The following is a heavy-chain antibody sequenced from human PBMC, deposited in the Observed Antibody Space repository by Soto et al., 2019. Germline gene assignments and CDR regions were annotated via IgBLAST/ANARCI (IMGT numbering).Heavy chain of an antibody. J-gene: IGHJ5*02. CDR2: IIPIFGTA. CDR1: GGTFSSYA. V-gene: IGHV1-69*06. CDR3: ARGSDYDILTGYRTTTQPSNWFDP. D-gene: IGHD3-9*01. Sequence: SVKVSCKASGGTFSSYAISWVRQAPGQGLEWMGGIIPIFGTANCAQKFQGRVTITADKSTSTAYMELSSLRSEDTAVYYCARGSDYDILTGYRTTTQPSNWFDPWGQGTLVTVSS.